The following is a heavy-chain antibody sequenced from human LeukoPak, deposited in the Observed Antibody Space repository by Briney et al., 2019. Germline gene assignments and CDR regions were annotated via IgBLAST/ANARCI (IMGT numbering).Heavy chain of an antibody. Sequence: GASVKVSCKASGYTFTGYYMHWVRQAPGQGLEWMGWINPNSGGTNYAQKFQGRVTMTRDTSIGTAYMELSRLRSDDTAVYYCARDSNYDSSGYYQPPDYWGQGTLVTVSS. J-gene: IGHJ4*02. CDR1: GYTFTGYY. CDR2: INPNSGGT. CDR3: ARDSNYDSSGYYQPPDY. V-gene: IGHV1-2*02. D-gene: IGHD3-22*01.